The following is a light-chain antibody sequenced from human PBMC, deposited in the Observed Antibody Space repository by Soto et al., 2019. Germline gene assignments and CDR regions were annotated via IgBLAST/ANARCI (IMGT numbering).Light chain of an antibody. Sequence: QAVVTQPPSVSGAPGQRVTISCTGSSSNIGAGYDVHWYQQLPGTAPKLLIYGNINRPSGVPDRFSGSKSGNTASLTISGLQAEDEAEYYCSLYTTDSTYVFGTGTKLTVL. CDR3: SLYTTDSTYV. V-gene: IGLV1-40*01. J-gene: IGLJ1*01. CDR2: GNI. CDR1: SSNIGAGYD.